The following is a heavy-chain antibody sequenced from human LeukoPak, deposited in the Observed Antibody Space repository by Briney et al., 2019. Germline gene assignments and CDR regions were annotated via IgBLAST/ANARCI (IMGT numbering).Heavy chain of an antibody. J-gene: IGHJ5*02. D-gene: IGHD3-22*01. V-gene: IGHV3-33*01. CDR1: GFTFSSYG. CDR3: AREYATTCYYDSSGYQDNWFDP. Sequence: GGSLRLSCAASGFTFSSYGMHWVRQAPGKGLEWVAVIWYDGSNKYYADSVKGRFTISRDNSKNTLYLQMNSLRAEDTAVYYCAREYATTCYYDSSGYQDNWFDPWGQGTLVTVSS. CDR2: IWYDGSNK.